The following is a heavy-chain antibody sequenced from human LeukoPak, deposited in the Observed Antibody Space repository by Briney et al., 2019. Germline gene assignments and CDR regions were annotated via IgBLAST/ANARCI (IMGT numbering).Heavy chain of an antibody. J-gene: IGHJ4*02. CDR3: AKDLNYYDSSGYYPYYFDY. CDR2: IWYDGSNK. D-gene: IGHD3-22*01. V-gene: IGHV3-33*06. Sequence: GGSLRLSCAASGFTFSSYGMHWVRQAPGKGLEWVAVIWYDGSNKYYADSVKGRFTISRDNSKNTLYLQMNSLRAEDTAVYYCAKDLNYYDSSGYYPYYFDYWGQGTLVTVSS. CDR1: GFTFSSYG.